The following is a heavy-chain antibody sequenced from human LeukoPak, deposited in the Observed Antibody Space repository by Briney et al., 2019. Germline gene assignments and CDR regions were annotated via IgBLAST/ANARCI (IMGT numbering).Heavy chain of an antibody. CDR3: ARAGTGYSDGFFDY. D-gene: IGHD5-18*01. V-gene: IGHV3-30*04. J-gene: IGHJ4*02. CDR2: ISYDGSNK. CDR1: GFTFSSYA. Sequence: GRSLRLSCAASGFTFSSYAMHWVRQAPGKGLEWVAVISYDGSNKYYADSVKGRFTISRDNSKNTLYLQMNSLRAEDTAVYYCARAGTGYSDGFFDYWGQGTLVTVSS.